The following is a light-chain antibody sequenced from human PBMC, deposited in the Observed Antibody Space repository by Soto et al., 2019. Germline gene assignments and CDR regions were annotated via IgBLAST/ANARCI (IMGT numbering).Light chain of an antibody. J-gene: IGKJ1*01. CDR1: QSVSRW. CDR2: DVS. CDR3: QQYSVYWT. Sequence: DIQMTRSPSTLSASVGDRVTITCRASQSVSRWLAWYQQKPGKAPNLLIYDVSSLESGVPSRFSGSGFGTEFTLTISSLQPDDCATYYCQQYSVYWTFGQGTKVEIK. V-gene: IGKV1-5*01.